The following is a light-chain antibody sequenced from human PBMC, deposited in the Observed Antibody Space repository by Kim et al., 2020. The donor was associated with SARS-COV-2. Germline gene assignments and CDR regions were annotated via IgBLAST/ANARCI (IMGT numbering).Light chain of an antibody. CDR2: YDS. CDR3: QVWDTSSDHWV. J-gene: IGLJ3*02. Sequence: PGKTARINCGGNNIGSKSVHWYQQKPGQAPVLVIYYDSDRPSGIPERFSGSNSGNTATLTISRVEAGDEADYYCQVWDTSSDHWVFGGGTQLTVL. CDR1: NIGSKS. V-gene: IGLV3-21*04.